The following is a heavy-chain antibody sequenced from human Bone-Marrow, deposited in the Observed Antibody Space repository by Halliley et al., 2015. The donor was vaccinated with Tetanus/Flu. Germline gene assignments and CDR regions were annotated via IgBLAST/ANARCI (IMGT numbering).Heavy chain of an antibody. CDR1: VDSLNTIHW. CDR3: ARESSMSEWTFNFDS. D-gene: IGHD3-3*01. J-gene: IGHJ4*02. CDR2: IYHTGST. Sequence: SLRLSCDVSVDSLNTIHWWSWVRQSPGKGLEWIGEIYHTGSTSYNPSLQSRVTISLDKSKKQFSLTLNSVTAADTAMYYCARESSMSEWTFNFDSWGQGTLVTVSS. V-gene: IGHV4-4*02.